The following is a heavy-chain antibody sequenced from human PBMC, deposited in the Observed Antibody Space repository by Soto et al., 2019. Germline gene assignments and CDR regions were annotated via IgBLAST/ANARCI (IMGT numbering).Heavy chain of an antibody. CDR3: AKDPEWLPREV. CDR2: INGGDDSK. Sequence: GGSLRLSCAVSGFTFRSSPMSWVRRAPGKGLEWVSGINGGDDSKHYAESVRGRFTISRDNSKNTLHLQMNSLRAEDTAVYYCAKDPEWLPREVWGQGTLVTVSS. V-gene: IGHV3-23*01. J-gene: IGHJ4*02. CDR1: GFTFRSSP. D-gene: IGHD6-19*01.